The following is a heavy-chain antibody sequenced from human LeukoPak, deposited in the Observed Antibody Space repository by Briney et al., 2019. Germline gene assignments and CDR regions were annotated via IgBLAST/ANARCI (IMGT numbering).Heavy chain of an antibody. J-gene: IGHJ4*02. D-gene: IGHD3-10*01. Sequence: ASVKVSCKASGGTFSSYAISWVRHTPGQGLEWMGGIIPIFVTANYAQKFQGRVTITTDESTSTAYMELSSLRSEDTAVYYCARDRYYGWGSQDVYFDYWGQGTLVSV. CDR2: IIPIFVTA. CDR3: ARDRYYGWGSQDVYFDY. V-gene: IGHV1-69*05. CDR1: GGTFSSYA.